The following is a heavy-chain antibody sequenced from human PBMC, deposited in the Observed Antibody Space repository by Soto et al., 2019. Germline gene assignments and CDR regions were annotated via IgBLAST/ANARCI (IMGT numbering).Heavy chain of an antibody. J-gene: IGHJ4*02. CDR2: IYYSGST. V-gene: IGHV4-59*01. CDR1: GGSISSYY. D-gene: IGHD1-26*01. CDR3: ARGVGRRGVDY. Sequence: SETLSLTCAVSGGSISSYYWDWIRQPPGKGLEWIGYIYYSGSTNYNSSLKSRVTISVDTSKNQFSLKLSSVTAADTAVYYCARGVGRRGVDYWGQGTLVTVSS.